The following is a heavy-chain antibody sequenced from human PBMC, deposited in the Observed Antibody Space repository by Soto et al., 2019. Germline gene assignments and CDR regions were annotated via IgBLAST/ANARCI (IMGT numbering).Heavy chain of an antibody. V-gene: IGHV1-2*04. J-gene: IGHJ6*02. Sequence: ASVKVSCKASGYTFTGYYMHWVRQAPGQGLEWMGWINPNSGGTNYAQNFQGWVTMTRDTSISTAYMELSRLRSDDTAVYYCARDSGRYGMDVWGQGTTVTVSS. CDR1: GYTFTGYY. CDR2: INPNSGGT. CDR3: ARDSGRYGMDV.